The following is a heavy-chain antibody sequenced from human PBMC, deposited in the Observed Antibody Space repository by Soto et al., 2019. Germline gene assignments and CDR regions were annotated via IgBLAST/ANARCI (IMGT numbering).Heavy chain of an antibody. CDR1: GFTFSNAW. D-gene: IGHD3-22*01. CDR2: IKSKTDGGTT. CDR3: TTDQYYDSSGYNDAFDI. V-gene: IGHV3-15*01. Sequence: GESLKISCAASGFTFSNAWMSWVRQAPGKGLEWVGRIKSKTDGGTTDYAAPVKGRFTISRDDSKNTLYLQMNSLKTEDTAVYYCTTDQYYDSSGYNDAFDIWGQGTMVTVSS. J-gene: IGHJ3*02.